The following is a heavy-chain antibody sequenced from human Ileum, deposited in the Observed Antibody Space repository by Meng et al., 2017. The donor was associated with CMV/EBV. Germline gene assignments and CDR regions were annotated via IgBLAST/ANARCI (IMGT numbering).Heavy chain of an antibody. J-gene: IGHJ3*02. CDR3: AKGLDSGSHYRAFEI. CDR1: GFAFSNSV. Sequence: GESLKISCTASGFAFSNSVMIWVRQAPGKGLEWVSTLYYTGDPTYYADSVKGRFTISRDTSTSTLYLQINDLRAEDTALYYCAKGLDSGSHYRAFEILGQGTMVTVSS. D-gene: IGHD3-22*01. CDR2: LYYTGDPT. V-gene: IGHV3-23*01.